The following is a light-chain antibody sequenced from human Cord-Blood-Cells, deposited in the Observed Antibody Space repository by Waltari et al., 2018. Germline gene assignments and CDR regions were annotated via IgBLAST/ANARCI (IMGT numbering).Light chain of an antibody. Sequence: EIVLTQSPGTLSLSPGERATLSCRASQSVSSSYLVWYQQKPGQAPRLLIYGASSRATGIPDRFSGSGSGTDSTLTISRLEPEDFAVYYCQQYGSSPFTFGPGTKVDIK. V-gene: IGKV3-20*01. J-gene: IGKJ3*01. CDR3: QQYGSSPFT. CDR1: QSVSSSY. CDR2: GAS.